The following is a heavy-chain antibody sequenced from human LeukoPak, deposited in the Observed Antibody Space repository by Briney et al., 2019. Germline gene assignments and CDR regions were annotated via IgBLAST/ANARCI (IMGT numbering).Heavy chain of an antibody. CDR3: ARDET. CDR2: IREDGGSK. V-gene: IGHV3-7*01. J-gene: IGHJ5*02. CDR1: GFTFCRYW. Sequence: GGSLRLSCAGSGFTFCRYWMSRVRQAPGKGLEWVANIREDGGSKYYVDYVKGRFTISRDNAKSSLYLQMNSLRAEDTAVYYCARDETWVPGTLVTVSS.